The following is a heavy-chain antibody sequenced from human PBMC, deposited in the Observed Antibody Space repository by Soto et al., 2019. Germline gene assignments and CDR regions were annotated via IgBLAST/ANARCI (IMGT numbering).Heavy chain of an antibody. V-gene: IGHV3-30-3*01. Sequence: HPGGSLRLSCAASGFTFSSYAMHWVRQAPGKGLEWVAVISYDGSNKYYADSVKGRFTISRDNSKNTLYLQMDSLRAEDTAVYYCARAIVVVTAAPDYWGQGTLVTVSS. CDR3: ARAIVVVTAAPDY. CDR1: GFTFSSYA. CDR2: ISYDGSNK. J-gene: IGHJ4*02. D-gene: IGHD2-21*02.